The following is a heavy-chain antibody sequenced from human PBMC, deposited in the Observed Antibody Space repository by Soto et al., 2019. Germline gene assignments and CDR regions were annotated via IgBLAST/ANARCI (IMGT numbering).Heavy chain of an antibody. Sequence: GASVNVSCKASGYTFTSYDINWVRQATGQGLEWMGWMNPNSGNTGYAQKFQGRVTMTRNTSISTAYMELSSLRSEDTAVYYCARQPYYDILTGYPRPRFAHWGQGPLVNFSS. V-gene: IGHV1-8*01. CDR1: GYTFTSYD. CDR3: ARQPYYDILTGYPRPRFAH. D-gene: IGHD3-9*01. CDR2: MNPNSGNT. J-gene: IGHJ5*02.